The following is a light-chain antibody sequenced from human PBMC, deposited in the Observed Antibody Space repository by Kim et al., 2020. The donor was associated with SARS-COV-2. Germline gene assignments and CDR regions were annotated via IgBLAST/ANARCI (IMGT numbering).Light chain of an antibody. J-gene: IGKJ4*01. CDR2: GAS. V-gene: IGKV3-15*01. CDR1: QSVSSN. CDR3: QQYTNWPLT. Sequence: LSVYPGERATLSCRASQSVSSNLAWYQQKPGQAPRLLIYGASTRPTGIPARFSGSGSGTEFTLTISSLQSEDFAVYYCQQYTNWPLTFGGGTTVEIK.